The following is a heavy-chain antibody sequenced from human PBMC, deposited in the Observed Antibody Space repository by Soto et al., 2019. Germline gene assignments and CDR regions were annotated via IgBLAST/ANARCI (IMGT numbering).Heavy chain of an antibody. CDR3: ATGGAGHTPVEY. V-gene: IGHV3-23*01. CDR1: GFTFGSYA. D-gene: IGHD6-19*01. J-gene: IGHJ4*02. Sequence: EVHVLESGGGLVQPGGSLRLSCAASGFTFGSYAMTWVRQTPSEGLEWVSTISGSGGDTYYADSVKGRFTISRDNSKNTLYLHMASLRAEDTAVYYCATGGAGHTPVEYWGQETLVTVSS. CDR2: ISGSGGDT.